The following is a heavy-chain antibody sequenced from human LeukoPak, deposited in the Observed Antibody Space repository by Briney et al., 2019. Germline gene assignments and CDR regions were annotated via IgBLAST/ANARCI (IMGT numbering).Heavy chain of an antibody. CDR3: ARGLVDRGRPFDY. Sequence: GGSLRLSCAASGCTFSSYAMHWVRQAPGKGLGWVAVISYDGSNKYYADSVKGRFTISRDNSKDTLYLQMNSLRAEDTAVYYCARGLVDRGRPFDYWGQGTLVTVSS. CDR1: GCTFSSYA. CDR2: ISYDGSNK. D-gene: IGHD2-8*02. J-gene: IGHJ4*02. V-gene: IGHV3-30-3*01.